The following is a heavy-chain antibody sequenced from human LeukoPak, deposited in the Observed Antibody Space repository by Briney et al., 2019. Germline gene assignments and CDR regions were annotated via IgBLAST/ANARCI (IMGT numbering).Heavy chain of an antibody. CDR3: ASEFGTYYYDSSGYA. J-gene: IGHJ5*02. Sequence: GGSLRLSCAASGFTFSSYGMSWVRQTPGKGMEWVSTISGSGGRTYSADSVKGRFAISRDNSKNTLYLQMNSLRAEDTAVYYCASEFGTYYYDSSGYAWGQGTLVTVSS. CDR1: GFTFSSYG. D-gene: IGHD3-22*01. V-gene: IGHV3-23*01. CDR2: ISGSGGRT.